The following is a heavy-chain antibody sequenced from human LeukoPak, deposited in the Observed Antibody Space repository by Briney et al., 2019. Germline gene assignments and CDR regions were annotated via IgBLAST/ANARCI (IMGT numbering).Heavy chain of an antibody. J-gene: IGHJ4*02. CDR1: GFTFSSFW. V-gene: IGHV3-7*05. D-gene: IGHD4-17*01. Sequence: GGSLRLSCAASGFTFSSFWMNWVREAPGKGLEWVANIKHDGSEKYYVDSVKGRFTISRDNAKSSLFLQMNSLRVEDTAVYYCARGMTTGDWGQGTLVTVSS. CDR2: IKHDGSEK. CDR3: ARGMTTGD.